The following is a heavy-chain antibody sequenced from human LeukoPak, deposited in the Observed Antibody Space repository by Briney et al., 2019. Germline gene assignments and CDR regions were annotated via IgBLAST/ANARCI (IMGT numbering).Heavy chain of an antibody. CDR3: ARGLTTSLDY. CDR2: IYHRGST. J-gene: IGHJ4*02. D-gene: IGHD4-11*01. V-gene: IGHV4-30-2*01. Sequence: SQTLSLTWAVSGGSISSGGYSWSWIRQPPGKGLEWIGYIYHRGSTYYNPSLKSRVTISVDRSKNQFSLQLSSVTAADTAVYYCARGLTTSLDYWGQGTLVTVSS. CDR1: GGSISSGGYS.